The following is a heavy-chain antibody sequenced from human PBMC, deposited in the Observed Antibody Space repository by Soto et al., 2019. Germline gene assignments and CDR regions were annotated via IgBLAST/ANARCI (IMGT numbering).Heavy chain of an antibody. J-gene: IGHJ4*03. CDR1: GDSISSGSY. V-gene: IGHV4-38-2*02. D-gene: IGHD6-19*01. CDR3: ARVHVMVVAGSTFDY. Sequence: SETLSLSCTVSGDSISSGSYWGWIRQPPGEGPKWIASIYHGGTTFYNPSLKSRISISVDTSKNQFSLRLTSVTAADTATYYCARVHVMVVAGSTFDYWGPGTLVTVSS. CDR2: IYHGGTT.